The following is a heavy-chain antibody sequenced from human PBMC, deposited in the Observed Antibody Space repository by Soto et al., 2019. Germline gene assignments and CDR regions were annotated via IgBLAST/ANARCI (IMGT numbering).Heavy chain of an antibody. D-gene: IGHD1-26*01. CDR1: GFTFSSYA. Sequence: EVQLLESGGGLVQPGGSLRLSCAASGFTFSSYAMSWVRQAPGKGLEWVSAISGSGGSTYYADSVKGRFTISIDNSKNTLYLQMNSLRAEDTAVYYCAKSRLKVGATTDWFDPWGQGTLVTVSS. V-gene: IGHV3-23*01. J-gene: IGHJ5*02. CDR3: AKSRLKVGATTDWFDP. CDR2: ISGSGGST.